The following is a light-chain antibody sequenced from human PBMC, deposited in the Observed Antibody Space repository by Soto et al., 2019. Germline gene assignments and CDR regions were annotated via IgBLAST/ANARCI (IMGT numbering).Light chain of an antibody. Sequence: QSALTQPPSASGSPGQSVTISCTGASSDVGAYNYVSWYQHHPGKAPKLMIYDVSKRPSGVPDRFSGSKSGNTASLTVSGLQAEDEADYYCSSYAGSYSWVFGGGTQLTVL. CDR3: SSYAGSYSWV. CDR2: DVS. V-gene: IGLV2-8*01. J-gene: IGLJ3*02. CDR1: SSDVGAYNY.